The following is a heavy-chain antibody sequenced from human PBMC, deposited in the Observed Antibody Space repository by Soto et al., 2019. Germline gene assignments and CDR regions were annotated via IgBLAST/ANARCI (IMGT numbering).Heavy chain of an antibody. Sequence: PGGSLRLSCAASGFTFSSYGMHWVRQAPGKGLEWVAVISYDGSNKYYADSVKGRFTISRDNSKNTLYLQMNSLRAEDTAVYYCAKDRGSSSWSGGYWGQGTLVTVSS. CDR2: ISYDGSNK. CDR3: AKDRGSSSWSGGY. D-gene: IGHD6-13*01. CDR1: GFTFSSYG. J-gene: IGHJ4*02. V-gene: IGHV3-30*18.